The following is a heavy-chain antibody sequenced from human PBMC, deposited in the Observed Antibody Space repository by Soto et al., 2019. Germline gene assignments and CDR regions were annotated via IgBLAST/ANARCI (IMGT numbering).Heavy chain of an antibody. D-gene: IGHD4-17*01. Sequence: GGSLRLSCAASGFTFSGSAMHWVRQASGKGQEWVGRIRSKANSYATAYAASVKGRFTISRDDSKNTAYLQMNSLKTEDTAVYYCTRGLYGDYAASDYWGQGTLVTVSS. CDR1: GFTFSGSA. CDR3: TRGLYGDYAASDY. V-gene: IGHV3-73*01. J-gene: IGHJ4*02. CDR2: IRSKANSYAT.